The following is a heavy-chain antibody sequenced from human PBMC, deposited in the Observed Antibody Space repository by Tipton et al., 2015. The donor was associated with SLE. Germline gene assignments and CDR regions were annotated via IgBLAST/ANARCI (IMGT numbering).Heavy chain of an antibody. J-gene: IGHJ3*02. CDR2: IYYSGST. CDR1: GGSISSSSYY. D-gene: IGHD3-10*01. Sequence: TLSLTCAVSGGSISSSSYYWGWIRQPPGKGLEWIGSIYYSGSTYYNPSLKSRVTISVDTSKNQFSLKLSSVTAADTAVYYCAREAGITMVRGALIHAFDIWGQGTMVTVSS. CDR3: AREAGITMVRGALIHAFDI. V-gene: IGHV4-39*07.